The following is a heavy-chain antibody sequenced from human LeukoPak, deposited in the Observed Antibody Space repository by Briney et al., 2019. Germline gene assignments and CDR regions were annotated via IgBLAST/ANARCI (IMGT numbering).Heavy chain of an antibody. Sequence: PGESLRLSCTASGSTFSIYPMTWVRQAPGQGLEWVSAISGNSVTIYYADSVKGRFTISRDNSKNTLYLQMYSLRAEDTAVYYCAKILSGTYSFDLWGQGTLVTVSS. J-gene: IGHJ4*02. CDR1: GSTFSIYP. V-gene: IGHV3-23*01. D-gene: IGHD1-26*01. CDR3: AKILSGTYSFDL. CDR2: ISGNSVTI.